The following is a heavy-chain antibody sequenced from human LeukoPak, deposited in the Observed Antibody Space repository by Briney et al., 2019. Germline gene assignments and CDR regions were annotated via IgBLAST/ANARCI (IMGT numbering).Heavy chain of an antibody. D-gene: IGHD6-19*01. CDR1: GLTFSTYG. V-gene: IGHV3-30*18. J-gene: IGHJ6*02. Sequence: GGSLRLSCAASGLTFSTYGMHWVRQAPGKGLDGGAVIQLDGSKTDSLESVKGRFTVSRDNSNNTLYLQINSVKAEDTAVYFCAKNPISGPQKHYYYGLDVWGQGTSVTVSS. CDR3: AKNPISGPQKHYYYGLDV. CDR2: IQLDGSKT.